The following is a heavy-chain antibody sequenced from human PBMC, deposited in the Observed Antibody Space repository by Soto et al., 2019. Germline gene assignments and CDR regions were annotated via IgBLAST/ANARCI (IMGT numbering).Heavy chain of an antibody. CDR2: FDPEDGET. CDR3: ATSRDWRGYYYYGMDV. J-gene: IGHJ6*02. D-gene: IGHD1-1*01. Sequence: ASVKVSCKVSGYTLTELSMHWVRQAPGKGLEWMGGFDPEDGETIYAQKFQGRVTMTEDTSTDTAYMELSSLRSEDTAVYYCATSRDWRGYYYYGMDVWGHGTTVTVSS. V-gene: IGHV1-24*01. CDR1: GYTLTELS.